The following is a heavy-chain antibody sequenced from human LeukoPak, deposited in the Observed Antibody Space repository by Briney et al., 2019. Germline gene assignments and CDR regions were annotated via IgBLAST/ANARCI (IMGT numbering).Heavy chain of an antibody. V-gene: IGHV1-69*01. CDR3: ARKGFGEYWFDP. Sequence: ASVKVSCKASGGTFSSYAISWVRQAPGQGLEWMGGIIPIFGTANYAQEFQGRVTITADESTSTAYMELSSLRSEDTAVYYCARKGFGEYWFDPWGQGTLVTVSS. D-gene: IGHD3-10*01. J-gene: IGHJ5*02. CDR1: GGTFSSYA. CDR2: IIPIFGTA.